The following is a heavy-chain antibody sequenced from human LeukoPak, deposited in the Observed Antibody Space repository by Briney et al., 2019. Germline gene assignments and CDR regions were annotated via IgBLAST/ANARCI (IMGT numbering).Heavy chain of an antibody. CDR3: ARDYYGSGPSDY. CDR2: IYSRGST. CDR1: GGSISSYY. J-gene: IGHJ4*02. V-gene: IGHV4-4*07. D-gene: IGHD3-10*01. Sequence: SETLSLTCTVSGGSISSYYWSWIRQPAGKGLEWIGRIYSRGSTNYNPSLKSRVTMSVDTSKNQFSLKLSSVTAADTAVYYCARDYYGSGPSDYWGQGTLVTVSS.